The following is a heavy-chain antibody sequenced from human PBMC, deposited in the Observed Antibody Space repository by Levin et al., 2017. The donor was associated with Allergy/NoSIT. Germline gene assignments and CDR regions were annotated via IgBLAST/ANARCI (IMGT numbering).Heavy chain of an antibody. CDR3: ANNVVVVAANDY. CDR1: GFTFSSYG. J-gene: IGHJ4*02. D-gene: IGHD2-15*01. CDR2: ISYDGSNK. Sequence: GESLKISCAASGFTFSSYGMHWVRQAPGKGLEWVAVISYDGSNKYYADSVKGRFTISRDNSKNTLYLQMNSLRAEDTAVYYCANNVVVVAANDYWGQGTLVTVSS. V-gene: IGHV3-30*18.